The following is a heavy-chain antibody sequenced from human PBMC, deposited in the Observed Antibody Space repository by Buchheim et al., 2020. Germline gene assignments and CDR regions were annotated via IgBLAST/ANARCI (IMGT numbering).Heavy chain of an antibody. CDR2: INSDGSST. V-gene: IGHV3-74*01. Sequence: VQLVESGGGLVQPGGSLRLSCAASGFTLSDLWMHWVRQTPGKGLMWVSRINSDGSSTIYGESVKGRVTVSRDNAKNTLYLQMNSLRAEDTGVYYCARDPLLNGGTLDYWGQGT. J-gene: IGHJ4*02. CDR1: GFTLSDLW. CDR3: ARDPLLNGGTLDY. D-gene: IGHD1-1*01.